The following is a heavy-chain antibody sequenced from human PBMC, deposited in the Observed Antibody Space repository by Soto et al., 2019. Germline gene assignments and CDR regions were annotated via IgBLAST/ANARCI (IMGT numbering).Heavy chain of an antibody. J-gene: IGHJ4*02. CDR3: AREGDGYHLPTFDY. D-gene: IGHD5-12*01. V-gene: IGHV4-39*02. CDR1: GGSISSSTYY. CDR2: IYYSGST. Sequence: SETLSLTCTVSGGSISSSTYYWGWIRQPPGKGLEWIGSIYYSGSTYYSPSLKSRLTISVDTSKNQFSLKLSSVTAADTAVYYCAREGDGYHLPTFDYWGPGTLVTVSS.